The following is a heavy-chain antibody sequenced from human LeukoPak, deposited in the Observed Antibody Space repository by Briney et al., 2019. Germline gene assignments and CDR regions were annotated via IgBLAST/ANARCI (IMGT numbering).Heavy chain of an antibody. CDR1: GGTFSSYA. D-gene: IGHD4-23*01. J-gene: IGHJ6*03. V-gene: IGHV1-69*05. Sequence: GSSVKVSCKASGGTFSSYAISWVRQAPGQGLEWMGGIIPIFGTANYAQKFQGRVTITTDESTSTAYMELSSLRSEDTAVYYCARGPEAVVTTRDYYYYMDVWGKGTTVTVSS. CDR3: ARGPEAVVTTRDYYYYMDV. CDR2: IIPIFGTA.